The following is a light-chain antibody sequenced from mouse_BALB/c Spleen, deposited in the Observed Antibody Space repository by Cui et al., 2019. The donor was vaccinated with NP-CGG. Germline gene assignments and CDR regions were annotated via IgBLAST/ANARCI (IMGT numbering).Light chain of an antibody. CDR1: TGVVTTSNY. CDR2: GTN. V-gene: IGLV1*01. CDR3: ALWYSNHWV. Sequence: QAVVTKESALNTSPGETVTLTCRSSTGVVTTSNYANWVQKKPDHLFTGLIGGTNNRAPGVPARFSGSLIGDKAALTITGAQTEDEAIYFCALWYSNHWVFGGGTKLTVL. J-gene: IGLJ1*01.